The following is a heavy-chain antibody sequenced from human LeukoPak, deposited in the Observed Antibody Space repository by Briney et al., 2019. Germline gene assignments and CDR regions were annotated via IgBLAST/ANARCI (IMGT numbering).Heavy chain of an antibody. D-gene: IGHD3-9*01. Sequence: SETLSLTCAVYGGSFSGYYWSWIRQPPGKGLEWIGEINHSGSTNYNPSLKSRVTISVDTSKNQFSLKLSSVTAADTAVYYCARLRLVTSYYFDYWGQGTLVTVSS. CDR2: INHSGST. V-gene: IGHV4-34*01. CDR1: GGSFSGYY. J-gene: IGHJ4*02. CDR3: ARLRLVTSYYFDY.